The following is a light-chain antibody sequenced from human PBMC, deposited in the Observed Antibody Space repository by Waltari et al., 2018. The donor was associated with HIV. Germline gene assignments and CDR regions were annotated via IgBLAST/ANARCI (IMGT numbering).Light chain of an antibody. V-gene: IGKV4-1*01. CDR2: WAS. CDR3: QQYYSTPPFMYT. J-gene: IGKJ2*01. CDR1: QSVLYSSNNKNY. Sequence: DNVMTQSPDSLAVSLGERATINCKSSQSVLYSSNNKNYLAWYQQKPGQPPKLLIYWASTRESGVPDRFSGSGSGTDFTLTISSLQAEDVAVYYCQQYYSTPPFMYTFGQGTKLEIK.